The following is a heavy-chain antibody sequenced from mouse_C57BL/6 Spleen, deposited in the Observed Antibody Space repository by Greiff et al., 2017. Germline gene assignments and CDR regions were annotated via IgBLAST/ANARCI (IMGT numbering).Heavy chain of an antibody. CDR1: GFSFNTYA. CDR2: IRSKSNNYAT. V-gene: IGHV10-1*01. Sequence: EVQVVESGGGLVQPKGSLKLSCAASGFSFNTYAMNWVRQAPGKGLEWVARIRSKSNNYATYYADSVKDRFTISRDDSESMLYLQMNNLKTEDTAMYYCVRASAGYWFAYWGQGTLVTVSA. D-gene: IGHD3-2*02. CDR3: VRASAGYWFAY. J-gene: IGHJ3*01.